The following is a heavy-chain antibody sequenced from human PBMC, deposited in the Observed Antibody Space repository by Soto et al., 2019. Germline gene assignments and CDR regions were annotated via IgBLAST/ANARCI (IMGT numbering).Heavy chain of an antibody. V-gene: IGHV1-69*13. CDR3: GLNDIVVVVAATRYYYYGMDV. CDR2: IIPIFGTA. J-gene: IGHJ6*02. D-gene: IGHD2-15*01. CDR1: GYTLTELS. Sequence: GASVKVSCKVSGYTLTELSMHLVRQAPGQGLEWMGGIIPIFGTANYAQKFQGRVTITADESTSTAYMELSSLRSEDTAVYYCGLNDIVVVVAATRYYYYGMDVWGQGTTVTVSS.